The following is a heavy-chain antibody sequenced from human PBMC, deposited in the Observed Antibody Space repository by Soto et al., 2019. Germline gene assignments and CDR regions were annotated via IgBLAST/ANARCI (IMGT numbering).Heavy chain of an antibody. J-gene: IGHJ4*02. V-gene: IGHV1-18*01. CDR3: ARDRLFRGNGSSHRKNDY. Sequence: ASVKVSCKASGYTFTSYGISWVRQAPGQGLEWMGWISAYNGNTNYAQKLQGRVTMTTDTSTSTAYMELRSLRSDDTAVYYCARDRLFRGNGSSHRKNDYWGQEDLVTISS. D-gene: IGHD6-6*01. CDR2: ISAYNGNT. CDR1: GYTFTSYG.